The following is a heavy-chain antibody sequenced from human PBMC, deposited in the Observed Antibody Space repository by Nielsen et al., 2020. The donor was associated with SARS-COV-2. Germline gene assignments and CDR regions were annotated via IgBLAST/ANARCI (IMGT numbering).Heavy chain of an antibody. CDR3: ARDLYHSQGYGPDY. Sequence: ASVKVSCKASGYTFTGYYMHWVRQAPGQGLEWMGRINPNSGGTNYAQKFQGRVTMTRDTSISTAYMELSRLRAEDTAVYYCARDLYHSQGYGPDYWGQGTLVTVSS. J-gene: IGHJ4*02. D-gene: IGHD3-16*01. CDR1: GYTFTGYY. CDR2: INPNSGGT. V-gene: IGHV1-2*06.